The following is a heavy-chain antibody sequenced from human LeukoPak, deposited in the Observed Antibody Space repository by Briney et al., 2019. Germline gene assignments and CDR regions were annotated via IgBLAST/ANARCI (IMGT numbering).Heavy chain of an antibody. J-gene: IGHJ3*02. CDR2: ISSSSSYI. CDR3: ARDQAVAGTGDDAFDI. V-gene: IGHV3-21*01. Sequence: LGGSLRLSCAASGFTFSSYSMNWVRQAPGKGLEWVSSISSSSSYIYYADSVKGRFTISRDNAKNSLYLQMNSLRAEDTAVYYCARDQAVAGTGDDAFDIWGQGTMVTVSS. D-gene: IGHD6-19*01. CDR1: GFTFSSYS.